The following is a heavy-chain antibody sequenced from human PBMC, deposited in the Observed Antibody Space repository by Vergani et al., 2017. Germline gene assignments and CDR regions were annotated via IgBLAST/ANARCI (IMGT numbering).Heavy chain of an antibody. D-gene: IGHD2-21*01. CDR2: IYTSGAT. J-gene: IGHJ3*01. Sequence: QVQLQESGPGLVKPSQTLSLTCTVSGGSFSTGGQSWTWLRQSAGKGLECIGRIYTSGATNYNPSLRSRAVISVDASKKQVSLKLTSVTAADTAVYYCARDGGEYDKDALDVWGQGTKVTVTS. CDR3: ARDGGEYDKDALDV. CDR1: GGSFSTGGQS. V-gene: IGHV4-61*02.